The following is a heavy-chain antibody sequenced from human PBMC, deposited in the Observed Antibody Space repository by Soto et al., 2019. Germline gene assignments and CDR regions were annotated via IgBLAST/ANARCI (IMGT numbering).Heavy chain of an antibody. J-gene: IGHJ4*02. CDR1: GGSVSSGTYY. CDR2: SYYSGST. D-gene: IGHD3-22*01. Sequence: SETLSLTCTVSGGSVSSGTYYWTWIRQPPGKGLELIGYSYYSGSTNYNPSLRSRGTISVDTSKNQFSLRLSSVTAADTAIYYCARGSYYDSSGYYFTFDYWGQGALVTVSS. V-gene: IGHV4-61*01. CDR3: ARGSYYDSSGYYFTFDY.